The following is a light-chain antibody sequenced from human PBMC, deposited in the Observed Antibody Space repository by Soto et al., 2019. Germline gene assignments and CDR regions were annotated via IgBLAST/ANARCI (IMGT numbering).Light chain of an antibody. CDR1: DIGNKH. Sequence: SYELTQPPSVSVAPGQTARITCGGDDIGNKHVHWYQKKPGQAPVLVIEDDRDRPSGIPERFSGSNSGNAATLTIRGVEEGDEGDYYCQVWDSASDHGVFGGGTQLTVL. CDR2: DDR. CDR3: QVWDSASDHGV. V-gene: IGLV3-21*02. J-gene: IGLJ3*02.